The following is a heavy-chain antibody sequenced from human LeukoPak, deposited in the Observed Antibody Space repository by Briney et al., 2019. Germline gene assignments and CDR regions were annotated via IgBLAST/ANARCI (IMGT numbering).Heavy chain of an antibody. V-gene: IGHV4-34*01. CDR2: INHSGST. Sequence: SETLSLTCTVSGGSISSYYWSWIRQPPGKGLEWIGEINHSGSTNYNPSLKSRVTISVDTSKNQFSLKLSSVTAADTAVYYCARGVGATPHATPNYFDYWGQGTLVTVSS. CDR1: GGSISSYY. D-gene: IGHD1-26*01. CDR3: ARGVGATPHATPNYFDY. J-gene: IGHJ4*02.